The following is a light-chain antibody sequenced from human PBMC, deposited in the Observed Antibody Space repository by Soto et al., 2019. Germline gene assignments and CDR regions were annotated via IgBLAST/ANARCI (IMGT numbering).Light chain of an antibody. J-gene: IGKJ2*01. Sequence: EIVLTQSPGTLSLSPGERATLSCRASQSVSSNYLAWYQQKPGQAPRLLIYGASSRATGIPDRFSGSGSGTDFTITISRLEPEYFAVYYCQHYGRSAYTFGQGTTMEIK. CDR2: GAS. CDR3: QHYGRSAYT. V-gene: IGKV3-20*01. CDR1: QSVSSNY.